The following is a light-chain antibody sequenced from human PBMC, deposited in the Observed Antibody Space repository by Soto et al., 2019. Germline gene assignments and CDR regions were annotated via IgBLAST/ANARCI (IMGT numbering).Light chain of an antibody. V-gene: IGLV1-51*01. CDR1: TSNIGDNY. J-gene: IGLJ2*01. CDR2: DND. Sequence: QSVLMQPPAVSAAPGQTLTISCAGTTSNIGDNYVSWYQQVPGAAPKLLMYDNDKRPSGIPDRFSGSKSGTSATLGITGLQTGDEADYYCGTWDSSLSAVVFGGGTKLTVL. CDR3: GTWDSSLSAVV.